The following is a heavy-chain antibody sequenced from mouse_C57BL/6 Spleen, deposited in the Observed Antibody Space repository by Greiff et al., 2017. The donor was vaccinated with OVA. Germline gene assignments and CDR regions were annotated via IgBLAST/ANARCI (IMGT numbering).Heavy chain of an antibody. D-gene: IGHD2-12*01. V-gene: IGHV5-9*01. Sequence: EVKLMESGGGLVKPGGSLKLSCAASGFTFSSYTMSWVRQTPEKRLEWVATISGGGGNTYYPDSVKGRFTISRGNAKNTLYLQMSSLRSEDTALYYCASNSYGSRAWFAYWGQGTLVTVSA. CDR2: ISGGGGNT. J-gene: IGHJ3*01. CDR3: ASNSYGSRAWFAY. CDR1: GFTFSSYT.